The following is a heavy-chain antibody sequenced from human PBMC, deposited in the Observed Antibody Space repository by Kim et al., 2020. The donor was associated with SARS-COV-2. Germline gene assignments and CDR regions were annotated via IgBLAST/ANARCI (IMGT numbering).Heavy chain of an antibody. CDR3: ARAGRYFDY. V-gene: IGHV4-59*01. CDR2: ST. Sequence: STNYQPPIKSRVPIAVDASKNQFSLKLGAVTAADTAVYYCARAGRYFDYWGQGTLVTVSS. J-gene: IGHJ4*02. D-gene: IGHD1-26*01.